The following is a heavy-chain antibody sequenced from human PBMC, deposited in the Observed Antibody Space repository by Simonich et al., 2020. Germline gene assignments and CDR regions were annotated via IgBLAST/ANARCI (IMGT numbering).Heavy chain of an antibody. Sequence: EVQLVESGGGLVQPGGSLRLSCAASGFTFSSYDMHWVRQAKGKGLWWVSAIGTAGDTYYPGSVKCRFTITRENAKNSLYLQMNSLRAGDTAVYYCARGGYSGSYNWFDPWGQGTLVTVSS. D-gene: IGHD1-26*01. CDR2: IGTAGDT. V-gene: IGHV3-13*01. CDR1: GFTFSSYD. J-gene: IGHJ5*02. CDR3: ARGGYSGSYNWFDP.